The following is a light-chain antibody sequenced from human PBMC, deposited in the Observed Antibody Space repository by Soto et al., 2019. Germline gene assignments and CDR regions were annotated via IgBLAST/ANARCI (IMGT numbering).Light chain of an antibody. V-gene: IGLV6-57*03. CDR2: EDN. CDR3: QSFDTTNQRVV. CDR1: SGSIASNY. Sequence: NFMLTQPHSVSESPGKTVTISCTRSSGSIASNYVQWFQQRPGSAPTTVIYEDNQRPSGVPDRFSGSIDSSSNSASLTISRLKTEDEADYYCQSFDTTNQRVVFGGGTKLTVL. J-gene: IGLJ2*01.